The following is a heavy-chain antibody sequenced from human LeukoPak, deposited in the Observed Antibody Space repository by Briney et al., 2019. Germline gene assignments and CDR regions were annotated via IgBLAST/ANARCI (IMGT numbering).Heavy chain of an antibody. V-gene: IGHV4-59*01. CDR1: GGSISSYY. J-gene: IGHJ4*02. Sequence: SQTLSLTCTVSGGSISSYYWSWIRQPPGKGLEWIGYIYYSGSTNYNPSLKSRVTISVDTSKNQFSLKLSSVTAADTAVYYCARASSGWYGLFDYWGQGTLVTVSS. CDR2: IYYSGST. D-gene: IGHD6-19*01. CDR3: ARASSGWYGLFDY.